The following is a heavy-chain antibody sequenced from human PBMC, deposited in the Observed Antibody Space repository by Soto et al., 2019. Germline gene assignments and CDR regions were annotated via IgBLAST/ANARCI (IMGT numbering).Heavy chain of an antibody. CDR3: AKVAHSYYYYYMDV. V-gene: IGHV3-9*01. J-gene: IGHJ6*03. CDR1: GFTFDDYA. Sequence: SLRLSCAASGFTFDDYAMHWVRQAPGKGLEWVSGISWNSGSIGYADSVKGRFTISRDNAKNSLYLQMNSLRAEDTALYYCAKVAHSYYYYYMDVWGKGTTVTVSS. CDR2: ISWNSGSI.